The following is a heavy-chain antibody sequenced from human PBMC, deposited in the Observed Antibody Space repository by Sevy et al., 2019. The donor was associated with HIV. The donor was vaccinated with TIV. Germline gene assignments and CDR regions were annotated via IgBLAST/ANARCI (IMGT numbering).Heavy chain of an antibody. CDR1: GFTFDDYW. Sequence: GGFLRLSCAASGFTFDDYWMQWVRQAPGQGLEWVANIRQDGNELYYADSVKGRFTISRDNAKESLFLQMTNLRVEDTPIYYCARRYFDLWGQGTLVTVSS. CDR2: IRQDGNEL. V-gene: IGHV3-7*01. CDR3: ARRYFDL. J-gene: IGHJ4*02.